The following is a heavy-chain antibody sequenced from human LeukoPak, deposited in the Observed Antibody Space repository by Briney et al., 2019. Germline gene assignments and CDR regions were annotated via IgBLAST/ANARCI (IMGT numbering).Heavy chain of an antibody. V-gene: IGHV3-21*01. CDR3: ARDTHYYGSGSPAFDI. CDR2: ISSSSSYI. D-gene: IGHD3-10*01. Sequence: GGSLRLSCAASGFTFSSYSMNWVRQAPGKGLEWVSSISSSSSYIYYADSVKGRFTISRDNAKNSLYLQMNSLRAEDTAVYYCARDTHYYGSGSPAFDIWGQGTMVTVSS. J-gene: IGHJ3*02. CDR1: GFTFSSYS.